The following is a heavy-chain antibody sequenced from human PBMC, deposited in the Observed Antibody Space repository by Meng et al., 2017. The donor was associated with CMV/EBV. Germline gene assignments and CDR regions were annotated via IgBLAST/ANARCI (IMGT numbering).Heavy chain of an antibody. V-gene: IGHV4-39*07. CDR1: GGSISSSSYY. Sequence: QGRLQELGPGLVKLSETLSLTCTVSGGSISSSSYYWGWIRQPPGKGLEWIGSIYYSGSTYYNPSLKSRVTISVDTSKNQFSLKLSSVTAADTAVYYCAREGNYYGSGSYYAYWGQGTLVTVSS. CDR3: AREGNYYGSGSYYAY. J-gene: IGHJ4*02. D-gene: IGHD3-10*01. CDR2: IYYSGST.